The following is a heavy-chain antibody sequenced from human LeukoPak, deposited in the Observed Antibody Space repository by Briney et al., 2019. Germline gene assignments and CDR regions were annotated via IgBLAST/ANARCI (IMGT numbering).Heavy chain of an antibody. CDR2: IYSGGST. CDR3: AGTSSHYYYGMDV. Sequence: GGSLRLSCAASGFTVSSNYMSWVRQAPGKGLEWVSVIYSGGSTYYADSVKGRFTISRDNSKNTLHLQMNSLRAEDTAVYYCAGTSSHYYYGMDVWGQGTTVTVSS. D-gene: IGHD2/OR15-2a*01. V-gene: IGHV3-66*01. CDR1: GFTVSSNY. J-gene: IGHJ6*02.